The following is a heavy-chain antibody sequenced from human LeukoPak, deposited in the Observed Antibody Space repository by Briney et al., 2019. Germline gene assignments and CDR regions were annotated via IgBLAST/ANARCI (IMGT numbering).Heavy chain of an antibody. J-gene: IGHJ4*02. CDR2: ISGSGVST. D-gene: IGHD2-15*01. Sequence: PGGSLRLSCAASGSTFSSYAMSWVRQAPGKGLEWVSAISGSGVSTYYADSVKGRFTISRDNSKNTLHLQMNSLRAEDTAVYCCAKGWYPDYWGQGTLVTVSS. V-gene: IGHV3-23*01. CDR3: AKGWYPDY. CDR1: GSTFSSYA.